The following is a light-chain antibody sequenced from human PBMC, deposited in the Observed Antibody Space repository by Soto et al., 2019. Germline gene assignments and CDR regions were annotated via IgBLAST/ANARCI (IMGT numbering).Light chain of an antibody. J-gene: IGKJ1*01. CDR2: GAS. Sequence: ERVMTQSPATLSVSPGERATLSCRASQSISSNLAWYQQKPGQAPRLLIYGASIRATGIPARFSGSGSGTEFTLTISSLQSEDFAVYYCQKYNNWPQTFGQGTKVEIK. CDR3: QKYNNWPQT. CDR1: QSISSN. V-gene: IGKV3-15*01.